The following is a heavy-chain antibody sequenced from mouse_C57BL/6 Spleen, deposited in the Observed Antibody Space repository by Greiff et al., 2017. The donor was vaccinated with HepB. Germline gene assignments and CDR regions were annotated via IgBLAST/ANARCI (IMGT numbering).Heavy chain of an antibody. V-gene: IGHV1-82*01. CDR2: IYPGDGDT. Sequence: QVQLQQSGPELVKPGASVKISCKASGYAFSSSWMNWVKQRPGKGLEWIGRIYPGDGDTNYNGKFKGKATLTADKSSSKAYMQLSSLTSEDSAVYYCASRSSYGYFDVWGTGTTVTVSS. D-gene: IGHD1-1*01. CDR3: ASRSSYGYFDV. J-gene: IGHJ1*03. CDR1: GYAFSSSW.